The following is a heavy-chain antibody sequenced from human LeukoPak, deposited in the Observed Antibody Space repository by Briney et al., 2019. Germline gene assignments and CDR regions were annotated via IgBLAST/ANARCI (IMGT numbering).Heavy chain of an antibody. J-gene: IGHJ6*02. CDR2: ISSNGGST. CDR3: ARAKGMTTVTPYYGMDV. Sequence: TGGSLRLSCAASGFTFSSYAKHWVRQAPGKGLEYVSAISSNGGSTYYANSVKGRFTISRDNSKNTLYLQMGSLRAEDMAVYYCARAKGMTTVTPYYGMDVWGQGTTVTVSS. V-gene: IGHV3-64*01. D-gene: IGHD4-4*01. CDR1: GFTFSSYA.